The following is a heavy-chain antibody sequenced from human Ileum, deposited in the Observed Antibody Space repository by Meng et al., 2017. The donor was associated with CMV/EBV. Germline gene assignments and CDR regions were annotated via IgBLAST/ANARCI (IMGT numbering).Heavy chain of an antibody. J-gene: IGHJ4*02. V-gene: IGHV4-61*02. CDR3: ARDSAWLIDQ. Sequence: QVQLKESGHGLVKPSQTLSLTWPVSGAYLAGGYYRNWIRQPAGTGLEWIGRIYTRGSTNYNPSLKSRFNISVDTSKNQFSLNLTSVTAADTAVYYCARDSAWLIDQWGQGTLVTVSS. CDR1: GAYLAGGYY. CDR2: IYTRGST. D-gene: IGHD6-19*01.